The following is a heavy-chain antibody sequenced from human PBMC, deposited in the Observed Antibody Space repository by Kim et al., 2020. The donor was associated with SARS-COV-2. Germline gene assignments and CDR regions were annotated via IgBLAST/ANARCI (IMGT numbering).Heavy chain of an antibody. Sequence: ASVKVSCKVSGYTLTELSMHWVRQAPGKGLEWMGGFDPEDGETIYAQKFQGRVTMTEDTSTDTAYMELSSLRSEDTAVYYCATGKPRRHNGYSSGWYDGGLCYWGQGTLVTVSS. CDR3: ATGKPRRHNGYSSGWYDGGLCY. CDR1: GYTLTELS. J-gene: IGHJ4*02. V-gene: IGHV1-24*01. D-gene: IGHD6-19*01. CDR2: FDPEDGET.